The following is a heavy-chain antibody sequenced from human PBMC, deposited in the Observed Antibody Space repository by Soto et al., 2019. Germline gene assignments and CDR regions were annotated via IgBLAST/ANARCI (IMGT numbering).Heavy chain of an antibody. V-gene: IGHV4-59*01. Sequence: SETLSLTCTVSGGSISSYYWSWIRQPPGKGLQYIGYIFYSGSTTYNPSLKSRVAISVDTSRNQFALKLRSVTAADTATYYCARLKRGYSYGSIIDFWGRGTLVTVSS. CDR2: IFYSGST. D-gene: IGHD5-18*01. J-gene: IGHJ4*01. CDR1: GGSISSYY. CDR3: ARLKRGYSYGSIIDF.